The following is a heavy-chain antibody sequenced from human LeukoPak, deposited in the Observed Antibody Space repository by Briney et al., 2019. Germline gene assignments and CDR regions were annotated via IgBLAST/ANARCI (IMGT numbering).Heavy chain of an antibody. CDR1: GGSISSSSYY. V-gene: IGHV4-39*07. CDR3: ARRGGSGTYNDWFDP. J-gene: IGHJ5*02. Sequence: SETLSLTCTVSGGSISSSSYYWGWIRQPPGKGLEWIGSIYYSGSTNYNPSLRSRVTISVDTSKNQFSLRLTSVTAADTAVYYCARRGGSGTYNDWFDPWGQGSLVTVSS. CDR2: IYYSGST. D-gene: IGHD3-10*01.